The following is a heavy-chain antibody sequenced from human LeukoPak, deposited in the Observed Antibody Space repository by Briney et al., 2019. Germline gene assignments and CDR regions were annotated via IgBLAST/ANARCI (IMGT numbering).Heavy chain of an antibody. CDR1: GGTFSSYA. CDR3: ASRLTEMGFDY. Sequence: SVKVSCKASGGTFSSYAISWVRQAPGQGLEWMGGIIPIFGTANYAQKFQGRVTITADGSTSTAYMELSSLRSEDTAVYYCASRLTEMGFDYWGQGTLVTVSS. CDR2: IIPIFGTA. V-gene: IGHV1-69*13. J-gene: IGHJ4*02. D-gene: IGHD5-24*01.